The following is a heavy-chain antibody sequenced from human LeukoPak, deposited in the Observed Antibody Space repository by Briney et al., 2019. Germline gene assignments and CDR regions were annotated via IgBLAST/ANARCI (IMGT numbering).Heavy chain of an antibody. CDR3: ARARSGSYLDY. CDR2: ISAANGNT. Sequence: GASVKVSCKASGYTFTSYGISWERQAPGQELEWMGWISAANGNTNYVQKLQGRVTMTTDTSTSTAYMELRSLRSDDTAVYYCARARSGSYLDYWGQGTLVTVSS. D-gene: IGHD1-26*01. J-gene: IGHJ4*02. CDR1: GYTFTSYG. V-gene: IGHV1-18*01.